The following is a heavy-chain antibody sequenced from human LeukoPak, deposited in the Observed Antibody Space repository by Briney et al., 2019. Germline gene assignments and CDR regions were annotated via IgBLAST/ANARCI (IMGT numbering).Heavy chain of an antibody. CDR3: ARGYYYGSGSYGSWFDP. V-gene: IGHV1-69*13. CDR1: GGTFSSYA. Sequence: SVKVSCKASGGTFSSYAISWVRQAPGQGLEWMGGIIPIFGTANYAQKFQGRVTITADESTSTAYMELSSLRSEDTAVYYCARGYYYGSGSYGSWFDPWGQGTLVTVSS. D-gene: IGHD3-10*01. CDR2: IIPIFGTA. J-gene: IGHJ5*02.